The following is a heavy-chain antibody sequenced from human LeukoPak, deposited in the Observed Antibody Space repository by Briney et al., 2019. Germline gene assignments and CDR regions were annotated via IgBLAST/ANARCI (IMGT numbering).Heavy chain of an antibody. J-gene: IGHJ4*02. CDR2: IKPSGGST. Sequence: ASVKVSCKASGYTFTSYNMHWVRQAPGQGLEWMGIIKPSGGSTTYAQKFQGRVTITRNTSISTAYMELSSLRSEDTAVYYCARDGGIAAAGTYLDYWGQGTLVTVSS. CDR3: ARDGGIAAAGTYLDY. D-gene: IGHD6-13*01. V-gene: IGHV1-46*01. CDR1: GYTFTSYN.